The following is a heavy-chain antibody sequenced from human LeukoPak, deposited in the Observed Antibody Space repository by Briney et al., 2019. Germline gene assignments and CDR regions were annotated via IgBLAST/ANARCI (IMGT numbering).Heavy chain of an antibody. CDR3: AKDSANTYLPDY. CDR2: ITWDGDTT. J-gene: IGHJ4*02. V-gene: IGHV3-43*01. Sequence: GGSLRLSCAASGFTFDDYTMHWVRQAPGKGLEWVSLITWDGDTTNYADSVKGRFTISRDNSKDSLYLQMNSLRTEGTALYYCAKDSANTYLPDYWGQGTLVTVSS. CDR1: GFTFDDYT. D-gene: IGHD2-2*02.